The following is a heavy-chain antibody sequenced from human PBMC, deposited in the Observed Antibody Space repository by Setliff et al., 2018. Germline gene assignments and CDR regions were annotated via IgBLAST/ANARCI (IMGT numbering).Heavy chain of an antibody. J-gene: IGHJ4*02. Sequence: SETLSLTCTVSGGSISSYYWSWIRQPPGKGLEWIGYIFYSGSSNYSPSLQSRVSISVDTSKNQLSLKLDSLTAADTAVYFCARLPRTVTHFDYWGQGALVTVSS. D-gene: IGHD4-17*01. CDR2: IFYSGSS. V-gene: IGHV4-59*01. CDR1: GGSISSYY. CDR3: ARLPRTVTHFDY.